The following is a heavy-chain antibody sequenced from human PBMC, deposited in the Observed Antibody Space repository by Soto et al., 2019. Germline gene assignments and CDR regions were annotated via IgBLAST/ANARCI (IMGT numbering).Heavy chain of an antibody. D-gene: IGHD2-15*01. Sequence: SETLSLTCTVSGGSISSSSYYWGWIRQPPGKGLEWIGSIYYSGSTYYNPSLKSRVTISVDTSKNQFSLKLSSVTAADTAVYYCARHSPYCSGGSCYSDWFDPRGQGTLVTVSS. CDR3: ARHSPYCSGGSCYSDWFDP. V-gene: IGHV4-39*01. CDR1: GGSISSSSYY. CDR2: IYYSGST. J-gene: IGHJ5*02.